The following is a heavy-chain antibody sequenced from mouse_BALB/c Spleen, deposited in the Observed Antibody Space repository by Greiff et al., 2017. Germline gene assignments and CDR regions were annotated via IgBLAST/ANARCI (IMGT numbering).Heavy chain of an antibody. Sequence: EVKLMESGGGLVQPGGSRKLSCAASGFTFSSFGMHWVRQAPEKGLEWVAYISSGSSTIYYADTVKGRFTISRDNPKNTLFLQMTSLRSEDTAMYYCARSLPYGNAMDYWGQGTSVTVSS. V-gene: IGHV5-17*02. D-gene: IGHD2-1*01. CDR3: ARSLPYGNAMDY. CDR2: ISSGSSTI. CDR1: GFTFSSFG. J-gene: IGHJ4*01.